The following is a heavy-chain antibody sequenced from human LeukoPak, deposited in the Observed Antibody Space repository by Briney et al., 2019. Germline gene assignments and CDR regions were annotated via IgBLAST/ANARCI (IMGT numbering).Heavy chain of an antibody. D-gene: IGHD6-6*01. CDR1: GYTFTAYY. Sequence: ASVKVSCKASGYTFTAYYIDWVRQAPGQGLEWMGWINPNSGGTNYAQNFQGRVTMTRDTSISTAYVELSGLRSDDTAIYYCARDPQRFSSSTPGDYWGQGTLVTVSS. CDR2: INPNSGGT. J-gene: IGHJ4*02. V-gene: IGHV1-2*02. CDR3: ARDPQRFSSSTPGDY.